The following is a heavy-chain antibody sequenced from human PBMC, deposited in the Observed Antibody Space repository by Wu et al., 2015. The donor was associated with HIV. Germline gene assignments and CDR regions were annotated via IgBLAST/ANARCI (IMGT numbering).Heavy chain of an antibody. CDR1: GYTLSKLS. Sequence: QVPLVQSGAEVRKPGASVKVSCKVSGYTLSKLSMHWVRQTPGKGLEWMGGFDPKDGEIVYAQNFQGRLTMTEDTSTDTAYVELRSLRFEDTAVYYCTTLRGGYYAGSTSLPLLYIWGRRDEWSLSLQ. D-gene: IGHD3-10*01. J-gene: IGHJ3*02. V-gene: IGHV1-24*01. CDR2: FDPKDGEI. CDR3: TTLRGGYYAGSTSLPLLYI.